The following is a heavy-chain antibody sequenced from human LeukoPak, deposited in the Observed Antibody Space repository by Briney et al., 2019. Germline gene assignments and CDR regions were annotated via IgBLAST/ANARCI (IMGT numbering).Heavy chain of an antibody. CDR1: GYTFTGYY. J-gene: IGHJ5*02. CDR3: ARDSVYYYGSGSTNWFDP. CDR2: INPNSGGT. V-gene: IGHV1-2*02. Sequence: EASVKVSCKASGYTFTGYYMHWVRQAPGQGLEWMGWINPNSGGTNYAQKFQGRVTMTRDTSISTAYMELSRLRSDDTAVYYCARDSVYYYGSGSTNWFDPWGQGTLVTVSS. D-gene: IGHD3-10*01.